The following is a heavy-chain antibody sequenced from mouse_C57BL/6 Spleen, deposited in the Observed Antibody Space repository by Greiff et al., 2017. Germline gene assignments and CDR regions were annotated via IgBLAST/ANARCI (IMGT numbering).Heavy chain of an antibody. CDR3: ARDYSNPYYYAMDY. D-gene: IGHD2-5*01. V-gene: IGHV5-17*01. J-gene: IGHJ4*01. CDR1: GFTFSDYG. CDR2: ISSGSSTI. Sequence: EVQLQESGGGLVKPGGSLKLSCAASGFTFSDYGMHWVRQAPEKGLEWVAYISSGSSTIYYADTVKGRFTISRDNAKNTLFLQMTSLRSEDTAMYYCARDYSNPYYYAMDYWGQGTSVTVSS.